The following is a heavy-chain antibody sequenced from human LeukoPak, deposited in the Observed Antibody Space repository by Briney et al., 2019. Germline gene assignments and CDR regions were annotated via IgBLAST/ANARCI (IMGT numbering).Heavy chain of an antibody. J-gene: IGHJ4*02. Sequence: GRSLRLSCEASGFTFSNYAMHWVRRAPGKGLEWVALISYDGSTKHYADSVKGRFTISRDNPKNTLSLQINSLRSEDTAVYYCAKDLHYYGPGSSPQYWGQGTLVTVSS. CDR2: ISYDGSTK. CDR3: AKDLHYYGPGSSPQY. CDR1: GFTFSNYA. D-gene: IGHD3-10*01. V-gene: IGHV3-30*18.